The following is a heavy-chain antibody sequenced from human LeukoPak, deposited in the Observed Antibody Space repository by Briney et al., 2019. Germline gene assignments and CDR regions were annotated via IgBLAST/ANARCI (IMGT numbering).Heavy chain of an antibody. V-gene: IGHV3-23*01. CDR3: AKVPSYSNSILPDY. CDR1: GFTFSSYA. CDR2: ISGSGGST. J-gene: IGHJ4*02. Sequence: GGSLRLSCAASGFTFSSYAMTWVRQAPGKGLEWVSGISGSGGSTNYADSVKGRFTISRDNSKNTLYLQMNNLRAEDTAVYYCAKVPSYSNSILPDYWGQGTLVTVSS. D-gene: IGHD4-11*01.